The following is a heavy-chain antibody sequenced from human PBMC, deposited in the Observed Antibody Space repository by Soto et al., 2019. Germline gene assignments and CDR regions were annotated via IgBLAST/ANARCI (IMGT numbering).Heavy chain of an antibody. J-gene: IGHJ6*02. CDR3: ARSLVPAAIGYYYYGMDV. CDR1: GGTFSSYA. CDR2: IIPIFGTA. V-gene: IGHV1-69*01. Sequence: QVQLVQSGAEVKKPGSSVKVSCKASGGTFSSYAISWVRQAPGQGLEWMGGIIPIFGTANYAQKFQGRVPITADESTSTAYMELGRLRSEDTAVDYWARSLVPAAIGYYYYGMDVWGQGTTVTVSS. D-gene: IGHD2-2*02.